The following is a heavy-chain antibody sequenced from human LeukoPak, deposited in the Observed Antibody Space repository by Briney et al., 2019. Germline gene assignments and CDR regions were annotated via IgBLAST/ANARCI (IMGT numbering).Heavy chain of an antibody. J-gene: IGHJ4*02. D-gene: IGHD4-17*01. Sequence: GGSLRLSCAASGSTFSSYWMHWVRQAPGKGLAWVSRINSDGSSTSYADSVKGRFTISRDNAKNTLYLQMNSLRAEDTAVYYCARVYDYGDCFDYWGQGTLVTVSS. V-gene: IGHV3-74*01. CDR3: ARVYDYGDCFDY. CDR2: INSDGSST. CDR1: GSTFSSYW.